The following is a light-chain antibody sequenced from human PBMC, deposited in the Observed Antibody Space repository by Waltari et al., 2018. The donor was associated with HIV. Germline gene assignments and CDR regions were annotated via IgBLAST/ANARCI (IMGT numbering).Light chain of an antibody. V-gene: IGLV2-23*02. CDR1: SSSGGGCHL. CDR3: CAYAGSTTYVI. CDR2: EVS. Sequence: QSALPLSAPVSGSPGQSIPISSTGTSSSGGGCHLVTWYQQHPGNAPNLMIYEVSKRPSGVSNRFSGAKSGHTASLTIAGLQAEDEANYYCCAYAGSTTYVIFGGGTKLTV. J-gene: IGLJ2*01.